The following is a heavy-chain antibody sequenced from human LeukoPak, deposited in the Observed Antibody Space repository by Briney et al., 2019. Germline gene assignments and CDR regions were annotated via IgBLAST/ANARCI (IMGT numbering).Heavy chain of an antibody. CDR2: INHSGST. D-gene: IGHD3-16*02. V-gene: IGHV4-34*01. CDR1: GGSFSGYY. Sequence: SETLSLTCAVYGGSFSGYYWSWIRQPPGKGLEWIGEINHSGSTNYNPSPKSRVTISVDTSKNQFSLKLSSVTAADTAVYYCARWDYVWGSYRYLSYWGQGTLVTVSS. J-gene: IGHJ4*02. CDR3: ARWDYVWGSYRYLSY.